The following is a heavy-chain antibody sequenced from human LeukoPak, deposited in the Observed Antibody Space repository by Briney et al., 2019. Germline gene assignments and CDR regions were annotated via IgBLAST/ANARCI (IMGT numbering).Heavy chain of an antibody. CDR1: GFTVSSNY. V-gene: IGHV3-66*01. Sequence: GGSLRLSCAASGFTVSSNYMSWVRQAPGKGLEWVSVIYSGGSTYYADSVKGRFTISRDNSKNTLYLQMNSLRDEDTALYYCARARAYYYDMDVWGQGTTVTVSS. J-gene: IGHJ6*02. CDR3: ARARAYYYDMDV. CDR2: IYSGGST.